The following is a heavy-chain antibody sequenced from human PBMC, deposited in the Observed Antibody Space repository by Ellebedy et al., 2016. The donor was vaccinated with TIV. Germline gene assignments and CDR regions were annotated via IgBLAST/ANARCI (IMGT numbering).Heavy chain of an antibody. CDR1: AFSFSSYW. Sequence: GESLKISCATSAFSFSSYWMTWVRQAPGKGLEWVANINRDGSEKHYVDSVEGRFTISRDNAQTSLYLQMNSLGADDTAMYYCASDGSYGDYRSPTHAFVMWGQGTTVTVSS. CDR3: ASDGSYGDYRSPTHAFVM. J-gene: IGHJ3*02. D-gene: IGHD4-17*01. CDR2: INRDGSEK. V-gene: IGHV3-7*01.